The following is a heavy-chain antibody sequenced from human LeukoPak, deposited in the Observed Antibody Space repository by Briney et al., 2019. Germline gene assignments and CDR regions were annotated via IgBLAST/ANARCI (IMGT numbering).Heavy chain of an antibody. V-gene: IGHV1-2*02. Sequence: AASVKVSCKASGYTFTGYYMHLVRQAPGQGLEWMGWINPNSGSTNYAQKFQGRVTMTRDTSISTAYMELSRLRSDDTAVYYCARDRRGYCSGGSCYDLPEYYFDYWGQGTLVTVSS. CDR2: INPNSGST. CDR1: GYTFTGYY. CDR3: ARDRRGYCSGGSCYDLPEYYFDY. D-gene: IGHD2-15*01. J-gene: IGHJ4*01.